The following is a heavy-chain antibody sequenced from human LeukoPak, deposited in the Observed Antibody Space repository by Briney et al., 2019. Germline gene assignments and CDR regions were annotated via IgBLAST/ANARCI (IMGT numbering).Heavy chain of an antibody. J-gene: IGHJ4*02. Sequence: GGSLRLSCTASGFTFSSYGMSWVRRAPGKGLERVSAISGGGTYYADSVKGRFTISRDNSKNTLYLQMNSLRVEDTAVYYCARQSPSQATDYWGQGTLVTVSS. CDR2: ISGGGT. CDR3: ARQSPSQATDY. CDR1: GFTFSSYG. V-gene: IGHV3-23*01.